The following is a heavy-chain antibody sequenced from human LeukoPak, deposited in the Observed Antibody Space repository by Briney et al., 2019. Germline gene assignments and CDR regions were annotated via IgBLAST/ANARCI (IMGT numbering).Heavy chain of an antibody. J-gene: IGHJ5*02. D-gene: IGHD5-18*01. CDR1: GGSISSYY. V-gene: IGHV4-59*12. Sequence: SETLSLTCTVSGGSISSYYWSWIRQPPGKGLEWIGYIYYSGSTNYNPSLKSRVTISVDTSKNQSSLKLSSVTAADTAVYYCARCPDSYGHPDWFDPWGQGTLVTVSS. CDR3: ARCPDSYGHPDWFDP. CDR2: IYYSGST.